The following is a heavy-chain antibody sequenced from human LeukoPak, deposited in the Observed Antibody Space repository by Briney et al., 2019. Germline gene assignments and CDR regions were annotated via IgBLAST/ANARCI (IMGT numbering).Heavy chain of an antibody. CDR1: GGTFSSYA. CDR2: IIPIFGTA. D-gene: IGHD5-18*01. V-gene: IGHV1-69*05. Sequence: SVKVSCKASGGTFSSYAISWVRQAPGQGLEWMGGIIPIFGTANYAQKFQGRVTITTDESTSTAYMELSSLRSEDTAVYYCASGGRVDTARRTYNYYYYYYMDVWGKGTTVTVSS. CDR3: ASGGRVDTARRTYNYYYYYYMDV. J-gene: IGHJ6*03.